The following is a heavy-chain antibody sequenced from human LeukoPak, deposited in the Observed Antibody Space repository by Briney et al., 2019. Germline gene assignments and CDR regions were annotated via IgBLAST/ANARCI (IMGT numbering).Heavy chain of an antibody. Sequence: ASVKVSCKASGYTFTSYAMHWVRQAPGQRLEWMGWINAGNGNTKYSQKFQGRVTITRDTSASTAYMELSSLRSEDTAVYYCARALGSGYDSLFDYWGQGTLVTVS. CDR2: INAGNGNT. J-gene: IGHJ4*02. CDR1: GYTFTSYA. CDR3: ARALGSGYDSLFDY. V-gene: IGHV1-3*01. D-gene: IGHD5-12*01.